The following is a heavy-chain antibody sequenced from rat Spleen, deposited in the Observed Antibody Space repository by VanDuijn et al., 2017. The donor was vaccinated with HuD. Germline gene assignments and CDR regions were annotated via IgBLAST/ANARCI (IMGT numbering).Heavy chain of an antibody. CDR3: ARGAYYGYTYWYFDF. J-gene: IGHJ1*01. Sequence: QVQLKESGPGLVQPSQTLSLTCTVSGFSLTSNSVSWVRQPPGKGLEWMGGIWGDGSTDYNSALKSRLNISRDTSKSQVFLKMNNLQTEDTATYYCARGAYYGYTYWYFDFWGPGTMVTVSS. CDR2: IWGDGST. D-gene: IGHD1-9*01. CDR1: GFSLTSNS. V-gene: IGHV2-1*01.